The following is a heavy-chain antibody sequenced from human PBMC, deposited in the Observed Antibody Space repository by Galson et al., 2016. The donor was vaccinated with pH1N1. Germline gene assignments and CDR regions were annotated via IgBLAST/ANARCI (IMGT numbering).Heavy chain of an antibody. CDR3: ATGSGNSWFDP. CDR1: GYTLIVHY. D-gene: IGHD3-10*01. CDR2: INPNSGGT. J-gene: IGHJ5*02. V-gene: IGHV1-2*02. Sequence: SVKVSCKASGYTLIVHYMHWVRQAPGHRLEWMGWINPNSGGTHYAQNFQGRVTLTRDTSINTAYMELSSLTSDDTAVYYCATGSGNSWFDPWGQGTLVTVSS.